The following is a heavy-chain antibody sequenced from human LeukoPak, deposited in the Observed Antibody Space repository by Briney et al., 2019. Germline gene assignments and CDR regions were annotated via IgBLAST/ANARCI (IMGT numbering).Heavy chain of an antibody. CDR1: GFTFDDYA. J-gene: IGHJ3*02. V-gene: IGHV3-9*03. Sequence: GRSLRLSCAAFGFTFDDYAMHWVRQAPGKGLEWVSGISYNSGTIGYADSVKGRFTISRDNAKSSLYLQMNSLRAEDMALYYCAKATSDRSGYYYGSTFDTWGQGTMVTVSS. CDR2: ISYNSGTI. CDR3: AKATSDRSGYYYGSTFDT. D-gene: IGHD3-22*01.